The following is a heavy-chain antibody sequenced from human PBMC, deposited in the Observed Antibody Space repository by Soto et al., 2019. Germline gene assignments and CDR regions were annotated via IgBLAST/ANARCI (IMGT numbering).Heavy chain of an antibody. J-gene: IGHJ4*02. CDR2: ISSGGGTI. Sequence: PGGSLRLSCTASGFTFSSFEMNWVRQAPGKGLEWVSYISSGGGTIYYADSVKGRFTISRDNSKNSLYLQMNSLRAEDTALYYCARGRYWGQGTLVTVSS. V-gene: IGHV3-48*03. CDR1: GFTFSSFE. CDR3: ARGRY.